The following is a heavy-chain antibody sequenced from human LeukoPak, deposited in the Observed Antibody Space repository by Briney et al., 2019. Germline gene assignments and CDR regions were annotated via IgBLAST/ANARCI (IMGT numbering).Heavy chain of an antibody. CDR2: IYYSGST. Sequence: SETLSLTCTVSGGSITNYYWSWIRQPPGKGLEWIGYIYYSGSTNYNPSLKSRVTISVDTSKNQFSLKLSSVTAADTAVYYCARVAYYYDSAGLYLNYFYGMDVWGQGTTVTVSS. V-gene: IGHV4-59*12. CDR1: GGSITNYY. CDR3: ARVAYYYDSAGLYLNYFYGMDV. J-gene: IGHJ6*02. D-gene: IGHD3-22*01.